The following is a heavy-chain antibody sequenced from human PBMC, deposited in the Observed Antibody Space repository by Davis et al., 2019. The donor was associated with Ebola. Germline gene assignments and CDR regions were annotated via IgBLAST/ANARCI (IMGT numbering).Heavy chain of an antibody. CDR1: QFTFSSHI. J-gene: IGHJ6*03. D-gene: IGHD5-24*01. V-gene: IGHV3-48*04. CDR2: ITSSSKTM. CDR3: AREGDGYNLWYMDV. Sequence: PGGSLRLSCAASQFTFSSHIMHWVRQAPGKGPEWVSYITSSSKTMYYADSVKGRFTISRDNAQSSLYLQMNSLRAEDTAIYYCAREGDGYNLWYMDVWGKGTTVTVSS.